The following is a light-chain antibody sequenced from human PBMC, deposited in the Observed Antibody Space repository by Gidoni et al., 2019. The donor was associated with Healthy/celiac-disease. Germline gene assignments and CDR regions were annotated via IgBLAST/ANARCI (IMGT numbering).Light chain of an antibody. CDR2: KDS. CDR3: QSADSSGTYHPV. Sequence: SYELTQPPSVSVSPGQTARITCSGDALPKQYAYWYQQKPGQAPVLVIYKDSERPSGIPERFSGSSSGTTVTLTISGVQAEDEADYYCQSADSSGTYHPVFGTGTKVTVL. J-gene: IGLJ1*01. CDR1: ALPKQY. V-gene: IGLV3-25*03.